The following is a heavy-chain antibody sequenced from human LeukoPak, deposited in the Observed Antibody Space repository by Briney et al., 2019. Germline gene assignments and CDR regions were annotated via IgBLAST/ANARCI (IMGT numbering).Heavy chain of an antibody. CDR1: GYTFTSYY. J-gene: IGHJ3*02. CDR3: ATEVSYAFDI. CDR2: INPSGGST. V-gene: IGHV1-46*01. D-gene: IGHD3-16*02. Sequence: GASVKVSCKASGYTFTSYYMHWVRQAPGQGLEWMGIINPSGGSTSYAQKFQGRVTMTEDTSTDTAYMELSSLRSEDTAVYYCATEVSYAFDIWGQGTMVTVSS.